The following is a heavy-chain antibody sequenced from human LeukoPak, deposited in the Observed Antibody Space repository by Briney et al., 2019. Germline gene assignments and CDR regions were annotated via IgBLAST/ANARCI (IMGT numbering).Heavy chain of an antibody. CDR1: GGSTSSGAYY. V-gene: IGHV4-31*03. CDR2: IYYSGST. J-gene: IGHJ3*02. CDR3: ARAFRTNAFDI. D-gene: IGHD1-14*01. Sequence: SQTLSLTCTVSGGSTSSGAYYWSWIRQHPGKGLEWIGYIYYSGSTYYNPSLKSRVTISVDTSKNQFSLKLSSVTAADTAVHYCARAFRTNAFDIWGQGTMVTVSS.